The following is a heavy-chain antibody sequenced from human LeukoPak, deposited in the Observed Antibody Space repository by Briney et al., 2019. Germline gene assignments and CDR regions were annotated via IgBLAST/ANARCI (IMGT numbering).Heavy chain of an antibody. V-gene: IGHV1-2*02. CDR2: VNPNSGGT. CDR1: GYALTGFH. Sequence: APVKVSCKGFGYALTGFHMPRGRQGPGQRAGWVGWVNPNSGGTNYAQKFQGRVTMTRDTSISTAYMELSRLRSDDTAVYYCARVPRLPYCGGDCYSGDYWGQGTLVTVSS. J-gene: IGHJ4*02. D-gene: IGHD2-21*02. CDR3: ARVPRLPYCGGDCYSGDY.